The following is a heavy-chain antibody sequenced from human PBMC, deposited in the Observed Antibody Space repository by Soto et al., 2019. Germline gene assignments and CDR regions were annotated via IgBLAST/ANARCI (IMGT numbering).Heavy chain of an antibody. J-gene: IGHJ4*02. Sequence: GGSLRLSCAASGFTFSNAWMSWVRQAPGKGLEWDGRIKSYTNGGTTDYAAPVKGRFAISRDDSKNTLYLQMNSLKTEDAGVYYCTTDDPINKYWGQGTMVTVYS. CDR2: IKSYTNGGTT. V-gene: IGHV3-15*01. CDR3: TTDDPINKY. CDR1: GFTFSNAW.